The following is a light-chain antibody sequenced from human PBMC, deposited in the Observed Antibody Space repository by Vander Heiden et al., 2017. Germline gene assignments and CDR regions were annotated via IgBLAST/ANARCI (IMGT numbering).Light chain of an antibody. CDR2: AAS. J-gene: IGKJ4*01. CDR1: QGISSY. CDR3: QQHDRYPPLT. Sequence: AIRMTQSPSSFSASTGDRVTITCRASQGISSYLAWYQQKPGKAHKLLIYAASTLQSGVPSRFSGSGYGTDFTLTISCRQSEDFASYYCQQHDRYPPLTFGGGTKVEIK. V-gene: IGKV1-8*01.